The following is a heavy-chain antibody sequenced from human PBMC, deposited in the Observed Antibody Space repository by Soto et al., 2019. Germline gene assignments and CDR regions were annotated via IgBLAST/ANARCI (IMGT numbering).Heavy chain of an antibody. D-gene: IGHD1-1*01. Sequence: QVQLVQSGAEVKKPGSSVRVSCKASGGTLNSYTISWVRQAPGQGLEWMGGIIPVFGTTDYAQKFQGRVTITADPSTGPAYLDLCSLSSADTAIYYCSISNSYGRGDFWGQGTLVTVSS. CDR2: IIPVFGTT. CDR3: SISNSYGRGDF. V-gene: IGHV1-69*01. J-gene: IGHJ4*02. CDR1: GGTLNSYT.